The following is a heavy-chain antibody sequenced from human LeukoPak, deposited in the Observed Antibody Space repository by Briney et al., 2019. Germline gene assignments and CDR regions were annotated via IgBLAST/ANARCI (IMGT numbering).Heavy chain of an antibody. V-gene: IGHV4-39*01. CDR1: GGSISSSSYY. J-gene: IGHJ4*02. D-gene: IGHD6-13*01. Sequence: SETLSPTCTVSGGSISSSSYYWGWIRQPPGKGLEWIGSIYYSGGTYYNPSLKSRVTISVDTSKNQFSLRLSSVTAADTAVYYCARQGSSNWNYYFDYWGQGTLVTVSS. CDR3: ARQGSSNWNYYFDY. CDR2: IYYSGGT.